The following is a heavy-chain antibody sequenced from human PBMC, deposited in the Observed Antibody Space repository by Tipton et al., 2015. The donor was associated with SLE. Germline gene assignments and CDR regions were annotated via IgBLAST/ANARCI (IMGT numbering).Heavy chain of an antibody. CDR2: IRYDGSNK. J-gene: IGHJ2*01. D-gene: IGHD6-19*01. CDR3: ARGGAVAGNGCFDL. Sequence: QLVQSGGGVVQPGGSLRLSCAASGFTFSSYGMHWVRQAPGKGLEWVAFIRYDGSNKYYADSVKGRFTISRDNAKNSLYLQMNSLRAEDTGVYYWARGGAVAGNGCFDLWGRGTLVTVSS. V-gene: IGHV3-30*02. CDR1: GFTFSSYG.